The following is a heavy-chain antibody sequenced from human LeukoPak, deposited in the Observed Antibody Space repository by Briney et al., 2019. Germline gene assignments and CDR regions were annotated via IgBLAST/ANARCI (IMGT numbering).Heavy chain of an antibody. CDR3: ARGVPGYSSGWYGTDYYYYMDV. D-gene: IGHD6-19*01. J-gene: IGHJ6*03. CDR2: INHSGST. V-gene: IGHV4-34*01. Sequence: SETLSLTCAVYGGSFSGYYWSWIRQPPGKGLEWIGEINHSGSTNYNPSLKSRVTISVDTSKNQFSLKLSSVTAADTAVYYCARGVPGYSSGWYGTDYYYYMDVWGKGTTVTVSS. CDR1: GGSFSGYY.